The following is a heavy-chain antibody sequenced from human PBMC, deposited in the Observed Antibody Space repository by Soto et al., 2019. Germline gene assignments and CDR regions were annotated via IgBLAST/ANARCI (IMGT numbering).Heavy chain of an antibody. V-gene: IGHV4-59*08. D-gene: IGHD4-4*01. J-gene: IGHJ4*02. Sequence: PSETLSLTCTVSGGSISSYYWSWIRQPPGKGLEWIAYIYYSGNANYNPSLKSRVTISVDTSKNQFSLKLTSVTAADTAVYYCARHRRTTVAKFYFDNWGQGALVTVSS. CDR2: IYYSGNA. CDR1: GGSISSYY. CDR3: ARHRRTTVAKFYFDN.